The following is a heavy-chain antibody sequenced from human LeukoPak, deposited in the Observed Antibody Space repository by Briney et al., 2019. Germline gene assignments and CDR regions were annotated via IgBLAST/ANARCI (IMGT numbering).Heavy chain of an antibody. CDR3: ARVGEQHHIDY. Sequence: SETLSLTCTVSGGSISSGNYYRSWIRQPAGKGLEWIGRIYTSGSTNYNPSLKSRVTISVDTSKNQFSLKLSSVTAADTAVYYCARVGEQHHIDYWGQGTLVTVSS. CDR1: GGSISSGNYY. CDR2: IYTSGST. V-gene: IGHV4-61*02. J-gene: IGHJ4*02. D-gene: IGHD6-13*01.